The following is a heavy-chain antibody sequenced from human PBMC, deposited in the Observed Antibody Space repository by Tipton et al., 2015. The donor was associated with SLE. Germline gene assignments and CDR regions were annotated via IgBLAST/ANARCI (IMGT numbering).Heavy chain of an antibody. CDR3: ARECSGTGCLDH. V-gene: IGHV1-18*01. CDR1: GYTFTSYG. CDR2: ISAYNGNT. D-gene: IGHD2-8*02. J-gene: IGHJ4*02. Sequence: QVQLVQSGAEVKKPGASVKVSCKASGYTFTSYGISWVRQAPGQGLEWMGWISAYNGNTNYAQKLQGRVTMSTDTSTSTTYMSLGSPTSDDTAIYYCARECSGTGCLDHWGQGTLVTVSS.